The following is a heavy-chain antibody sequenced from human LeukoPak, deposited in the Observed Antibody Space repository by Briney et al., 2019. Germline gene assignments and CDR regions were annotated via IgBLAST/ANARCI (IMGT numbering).Heavy chain of an antibody. Sequence: ASVRVSCKASGYTFTGYYMHWVRQAPGQGLEWMGWINPNSGGTNYAQKFQGRVTMTRDTSISTAYMELSRLRSDDTAVYYCARGGITGTTWHFDYWGQGTLVTVSS. D-gene: IGHD1-7*01. CDR1: GYTFTGYY. J-gene: IGHJ4*02. CDR3: ARGGITGTTWHFDY. CDR2: INPNSGGT. V-gene: IGHV1-2*02.